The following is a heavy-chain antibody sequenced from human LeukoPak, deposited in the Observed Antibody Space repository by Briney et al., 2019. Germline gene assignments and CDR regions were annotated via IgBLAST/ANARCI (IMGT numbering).Heavy chain of an antibody. D-gene: IGHD5-18*01. CDR2: IWYDGSNK. CDR3: ARDRYSYGKSHFDY. V-gene: IGHV3-33*08. CDR1: GFTGSNNY. Sequence: GGSLRLSCAASGFTGSNNYMSWVRQAPGKGLEWVAVIWYDGSNKYYADSVKGRFTISRDNSKNTLYLQMNSLRAEDTAVYYCARDRYSYGKSHFDYWGQGTLVTVSS. J-gene: IGHJ4*02.